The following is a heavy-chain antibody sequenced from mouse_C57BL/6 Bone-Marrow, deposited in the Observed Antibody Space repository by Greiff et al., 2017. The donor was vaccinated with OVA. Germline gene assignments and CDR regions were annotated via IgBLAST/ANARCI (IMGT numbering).Heavy chain of an antibody. Sequence: EVNVVESGGGLVKPGGSLKLSCAASGFTFSSYAMSWVRQTPEKRLEWVATISAGGSYTYYPANVKGRFTISRDNAKNNLYLQMSHLKSDDTAMYYCARDTIVTPWFAYWGQGTLVTVSA. D-gene: IGHD2-5*01. V-gene: IGHV5-4*03. J-gene: IGHJ3*01. CDR2: ISAGGSYT. CDR3: ARDTIVTPWFAY. CDR1: GFTFSSYA.